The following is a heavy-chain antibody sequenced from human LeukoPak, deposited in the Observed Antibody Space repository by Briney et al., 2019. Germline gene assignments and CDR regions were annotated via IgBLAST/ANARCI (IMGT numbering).Heavy chain of an antibody. CDR1: GLPIADLA. CDR3: AKESGKFDY. Sequence: GGSLRLSCVASGLPIADLAMHWVRQAPGKGLEWVSLISGDGVSTFYADSVKGRFSISRDNSKNSLYLEMNSLRTEDAAMYYCAKESGKFDYWGQGTLVAVSS. J-gene: IGHJ4*02. V-gene: IGHV3-43*02. CDR2: ISGDGVST.